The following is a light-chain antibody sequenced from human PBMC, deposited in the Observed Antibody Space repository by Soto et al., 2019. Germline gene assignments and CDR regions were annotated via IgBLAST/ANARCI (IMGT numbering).Light chain of an antibody. V-gene: IGKV3-20*01. CDR3: QQYGRSPLT. CDR2: GAS. J-gene: IGKJ3*01. CDR1: QSVSSSY. Sequence: EIVLSQSRGTLSLSPGERATLSCRASQSVSSSYLAWYQQKPGQAPRLLIYGASSRATGIPDRFSGSGSGTDFTLTISRLEPEDFAVYYCQQYGRSPLTFGPGTKVD.